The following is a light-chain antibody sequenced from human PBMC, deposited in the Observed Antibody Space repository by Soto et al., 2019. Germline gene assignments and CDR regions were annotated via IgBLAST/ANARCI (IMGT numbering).Light chain of an antibody. CDR2: GAS. J-gene: IGKJ5*01. CDR1: QPISNY. V-gene: IGKV1-39*01. Sequence: DVQMTQSPSARSASVGDRVTIACRASQPISNYLNWYQQKAGEAPKVLIFGASSLQTGVPSKFSGSGYGTDFTLIINNLHPDDFATYYCQQTRAVPLTFGQRTRLEIK. CDR3: QQTRAVPLT.